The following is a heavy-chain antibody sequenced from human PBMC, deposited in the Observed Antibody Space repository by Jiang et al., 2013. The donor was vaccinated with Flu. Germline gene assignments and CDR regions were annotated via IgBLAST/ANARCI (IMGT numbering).Heavy chain of an antibody. CDR1: GYTFTHFT. CDR3: ARGGSTADRPKTLDI. J-gene: IGHJ3*02. V-gene: IGHV1-3*04. D-gene: IGHD6-6*01. CDR2: INTGNGNT. Sequence: SGAEVKKPGASVKVSCKASGYTFTHFTIHWVRQAPGQRLEWMGWINTGNGNTKYSQKLKGRVTITRDTSARTVYMELSGLRPEDTAVYYCARGGSTADRPKTLDIWGLGTMVTVSS.